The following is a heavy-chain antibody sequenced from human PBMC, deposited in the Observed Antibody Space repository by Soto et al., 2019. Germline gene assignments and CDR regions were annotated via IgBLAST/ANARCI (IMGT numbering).Heavy chain of an antibody. CDR3: AKDPRVILTRARNAFDI. CDR1: GFTFSSYA. Sequence: GGSLRLSCAASGFTFSSYAMSWVRQAPGRGLEWVSAISGSGGSTYYADSVKGRFTISRDNSKNTLYLQMNSLRAEDTAVYYCAKDPRVILTRARNAFDIWGQVTMVTVSS. CDR2: ISGSGGST. V-gene: IGHV3-23*01. D-gene: IGHD3-9*01. J-gene: IGHJ3*02.